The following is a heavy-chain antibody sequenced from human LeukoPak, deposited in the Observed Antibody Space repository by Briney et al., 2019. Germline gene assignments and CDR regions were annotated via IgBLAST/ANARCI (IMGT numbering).Heavy chain of an antibody. CDR1: GFTFSSYA. J-gene: IGHJ6*04. CDR2: ISGSGGST. V-gene: IGHV3-23*01. D-gene: IGHD3-10*02. CDR3: AELGITMIGGV. Sequence: GGSLRLSCAASGFTFSSYAMSWVRQAPGKGLEWVLAISGSGGSTYYADSVKGRFTISRDNAKNSLYLQMNSLRAEDTAVYYCAELGITMIGGVWGKGTTVTISS.